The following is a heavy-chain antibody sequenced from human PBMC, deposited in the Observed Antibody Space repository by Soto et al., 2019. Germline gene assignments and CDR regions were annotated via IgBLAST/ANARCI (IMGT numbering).Heavy chain of an antibody. CDR3: ARGYPRAIFSTALAPSYWVAS. J-gene: IGHJ5*01. Sequence: QVQLQQWGAGLLKPSETLSLTCAVYGGSFSGHYWSWIRQYPGKGLEWIAEINHRGSTNYNPSLKSRVPLSVATSKNQFPLRLGSVTAADTAVYYCARGYPRAIFSTALAPSYWVASWGQGGLVTVSS. CDR1: GGSFSGHY. CDR2: INHRGST. D-gene: IGHD2-21*01. V-gene: IGHV4-34*01.